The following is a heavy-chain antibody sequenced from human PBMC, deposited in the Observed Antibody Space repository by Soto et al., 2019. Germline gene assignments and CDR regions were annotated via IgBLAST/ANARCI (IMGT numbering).Heavy chain of an antibody. V-gene: IGHV4-34*01. J-gene: IGHJ5*02. CDR1: GGSFSGYY. Sequence: QVQLQQWGAGLLKPSETLSLTCAVYGGSFSGYYWSWIRQPPGKGLEWIGEINHSGSTNYNPSLKSRVTISVDTSKNQFSLKLSSVTAADTAVYYWASCITMVRGVITDANWFDPWGQGTLVTVSS. D-gene: IGHD3-10*01. CDR2: INHSGST. CDR3: ASCITMVRGVITDANWFDP.